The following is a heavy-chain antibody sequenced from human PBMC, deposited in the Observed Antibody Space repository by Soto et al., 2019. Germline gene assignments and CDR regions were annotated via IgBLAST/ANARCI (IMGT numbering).Heavy chain of an antibody. J-gene: IGHJ4*02. CDR2: IIPIFGTA. CDR1: GGTFSSYA. D-gene: IGHD2-15*01. CDR3: ARGTLGYCSGGSCYGMSY. Sequence: VQLVQSGAEVKKPGSSVKVSCKASGGTFSSYAISWVRQAPGQGLEWMGGIIPIFGTANYAQKFQGRVTITADKSTSTAYMELSSLRSEDTAVYYCARGTLGYCSGGSCYGMSYWGQGTLVTVSS. V-gene: IGHV1-69*06.